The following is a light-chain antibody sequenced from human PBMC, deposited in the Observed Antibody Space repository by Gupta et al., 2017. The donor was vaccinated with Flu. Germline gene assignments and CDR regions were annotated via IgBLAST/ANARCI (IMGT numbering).Light chain of an antibody. J-gene: IGLJ3*02. CDR3: AAWDDIGRGWV. Sequence: QPVLRQPPSISGPPGQTIIISCSGSTPNVGNNYVTWFQQFAETAPRLLIHRNDQRPSGGVARVSGSKSDTSAVLAISGLRSEDEAVYFCAAWDDIGRGWVFGGGTKVTVL. V-gene: IGLV1-47*01. CDR1: TPNVGNNY. CDR2: RND.